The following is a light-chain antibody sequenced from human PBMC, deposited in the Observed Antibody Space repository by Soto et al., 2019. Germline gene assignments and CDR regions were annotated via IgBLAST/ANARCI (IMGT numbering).Light chain of an antibody. V-gene: IGLV2-14*01. CDR1: SSDVGGYNY. CDR3: SSYASSTHVI. J-gene: IGLJ2*01. Sequence: QSVLTQPASVSGSPGQSIAISCTGTSSDVGGYNYVSWYQQHPGKAPQLMIYDVTNRPSGVSNRFSGSKSGNTASLTISGLQAEDEADYYCSSYASSTHVIFGGGTKVTVL. CDR2: DVT.